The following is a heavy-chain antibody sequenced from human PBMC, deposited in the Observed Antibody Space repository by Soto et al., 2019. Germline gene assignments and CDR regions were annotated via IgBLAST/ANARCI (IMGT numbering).Heavy chain of an antibody. CDR2: IIPMFGTA. CDR3: ASGIQLWLRRISSGDSG. V-gene: IGHV1-69*12. D-gene: IGHD5-18*01. Sequence: QVQLVQSGAEVKKPESSVKVSCKAPGGTFSTYAISWVRQAPGQGLEWMGGIIPMFGTANYAQRFQDRVTITADESTNTVYRELSSLRSEDTAGYFGASGIQLWLRRISSGDSGWGEGTLVTVSS. J-gene: IGHJ4*02. CDR1: GGTFSTYA.